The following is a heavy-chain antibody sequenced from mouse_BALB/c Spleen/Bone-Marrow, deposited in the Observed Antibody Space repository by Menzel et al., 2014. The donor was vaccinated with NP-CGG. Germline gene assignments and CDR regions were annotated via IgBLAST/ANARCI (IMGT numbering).Heavy chain of an antibody. D-gene: IGHD2-2*01. Sequence: EVQLQQSGPEPVKPGASVKMSCKASGYTFTSYVMHWVKQKPGQGLEWIGNINPNNDGTKYNEKFKGKATLTSDKSSSTAYMELSSLTSEDSAVYYCARSLYGYDWYFDVWGAGTTVTVSS. V-gene: IGHV1-14*01. CDR3: ARSLYGYDWYFDV. J-gene: IGHJ1*01. CDR2: INPNNDGT. CDR1: GYTFTSYV.